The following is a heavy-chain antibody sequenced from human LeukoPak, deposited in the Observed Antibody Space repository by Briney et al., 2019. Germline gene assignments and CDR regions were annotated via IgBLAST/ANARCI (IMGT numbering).Heavy chain of an antibody. J-gene: IGHJ3*01. Sequence: SETLSLTCTVSGGSITSSSYYWGWFRQPPGKGLEWIGSIYYTGSTYYNPSLRSRVTISVDTSKNQCSLRLSSVTAADTAVYYCARAVPQYNWNPDVWGQGTMVTVSS. CDR3: ARAVPQYNWNPDV. CDR2: IYYTGST. V-gene: IGHV4-39*07. CDR1: GGSITSSSYY. D-gene: IGHD1-1*01.